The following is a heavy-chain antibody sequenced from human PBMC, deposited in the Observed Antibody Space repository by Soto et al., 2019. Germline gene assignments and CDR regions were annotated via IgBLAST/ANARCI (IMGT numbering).Heavy chain of an antibody. D-gene: IGHD6-19*01. CDR1: GFNFKKFA. Sequence: PGGPLRLSCVASGFNFKKFAMAWVRQAAGEGLEWVSGISCCGGSASYADSVKGRFSIARDDSKNTVSLQLNSLRVEDTAQYYCAKADGQQWLIPHLDNWGQGTLVTVSS. J-gene: IGHJ4*02. V-gene: IGHV3-23*01. CDR3: AKADGQQWLIPHLDN. CDR2: ISCCGGSA.